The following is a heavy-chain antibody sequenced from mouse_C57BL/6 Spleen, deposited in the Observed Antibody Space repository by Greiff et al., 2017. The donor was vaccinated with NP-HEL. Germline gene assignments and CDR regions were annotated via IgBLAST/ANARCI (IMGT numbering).Heavy chain of an antibody. CDR1: GYSITSGYY. CDR2: ISYDGSN. CDR3: ARDRYGSTYFDY. J-gene: IGHJ2*01. Sequence: EVQRVESGPGLVKPSQSLSLTCSVTGYSITSGYYWNWIRQFPGNKLEWMGYISYDGSNNYNPSLKNRISITRDTSKNQFFLKLNSVTTEDTATYYCARDRYGSTYFDYWGQGTTLTVSS. D-gene: IGHD1-1*01. V-gene: IGHV3-6*01.